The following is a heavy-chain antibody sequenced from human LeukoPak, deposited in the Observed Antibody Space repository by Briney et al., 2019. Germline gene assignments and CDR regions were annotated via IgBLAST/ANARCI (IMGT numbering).Heavy chain of an antibody. J-gene: IGHJ4*02. CDR3: AKAASDFYDFDS. CDR1: GFTVSNNY. CDR2: IYSGGST. D-gene: IGHD2-21*02. V-gene: IGHV3-53*01. Sequence: GGSLRLSCAASGFTVSNNYMNWVRQAPGKGLEWVSVIYSGGSTYYADSVKGRFTISRDNSKNTLYLQMNSLRAEDTAVYYCAKAASDFYDFDSWGQGTLVTVSS.